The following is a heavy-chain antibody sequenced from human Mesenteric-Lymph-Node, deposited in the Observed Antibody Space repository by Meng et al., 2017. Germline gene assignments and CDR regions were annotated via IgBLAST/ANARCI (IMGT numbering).Heavy chain of an antibody. CDR2: VSHDGNSG. J-gene: IGHJ5*02. CDR1: GFTFTDDA. D-gene: IGHD3-16*01. Sequence: QVQRVESGGGVVQPGGSLRLSCAASGFTFTDDAMHWVRQAPGKGLEWVAIVSHDGNSGCYADSVKGRFSISRDNFRNTQYLQMNSLRPEDTAVYYCARDKSHYDGRSGWFDPWGQGTLVTVSS. V-gene: IGHV3-30-3*01. CDR3: ARDKSHYDGRSGWFDP.